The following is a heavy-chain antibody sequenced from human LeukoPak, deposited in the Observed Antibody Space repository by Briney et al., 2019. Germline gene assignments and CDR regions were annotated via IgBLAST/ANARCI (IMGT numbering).Heavy chain of an antibody. CDR2: INPNSGGT. CDR3: ARKGGSSVFYGVKGDVFDI. CDR1: GYTFTGYY. J-gene: IGHJ3*02. V-gene: IGHV1-2*02. Sequence: ASVKVSCKASGYTFTGYYMHWVRQAPGQGLEWMGWINPNSGGTNYAQKFQGRVTMTRDTSISTAYMELSRLRSDDTAVYYCARKGGSSVFYGVKGDVFDIGGQGTRATV. D-gene: IGHD3-22*01.